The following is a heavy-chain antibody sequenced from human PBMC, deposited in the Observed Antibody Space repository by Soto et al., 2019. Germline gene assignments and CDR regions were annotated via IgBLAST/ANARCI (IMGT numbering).Heavy chain of an antibody. D-gene: IGHD5-18*01. CDR1: GYTFTNNV. V-gene: IGHV1-46*01. J-gene: IGHJ6*02. CDR3: ARDKDTYYGMDV. CDR2: INPSGGST. Sequence: GASVKLYCNASGYTFTNNVINWVRQAPGQGLEWMGIINPSGGSTSYAQKFQGRVTMTRDTSTSTVYMELSSLRSEDTAVYYCARDKDTYYGMDVWGQGTTVTVSS.